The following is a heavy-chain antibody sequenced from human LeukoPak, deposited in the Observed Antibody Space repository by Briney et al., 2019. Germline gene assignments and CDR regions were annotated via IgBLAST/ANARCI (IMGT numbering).Heavy chain of an antibody. J-gene: IGHJ1*01. D-gene: IGHD6-13*01. V-gene: IGHV1-2*02. CDR3: ARQYRGSWYLISAEYFQH. CDR2: INPNSGGT. CDR1: GYTFTGYY. Sequence: ASVKVSCKASGYTFTGYYMHWVRQAPEQGLEWMGWINPNSGGTNYAQKFQGRVTMTRDTSISTAYMELSRLRSDDTAVYYCARQYRGSWYLISAEYFQHWGQGTLVTVSS.